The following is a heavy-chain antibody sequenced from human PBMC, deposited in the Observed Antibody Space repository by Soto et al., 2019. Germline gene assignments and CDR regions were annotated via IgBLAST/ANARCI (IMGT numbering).Heavy chain of an antibody. D-gene: IGHD4-17*01. Sequence: GGSLRLSXAASGFTFSSYAMHWVRQAPGKGLEWVAVISYDGSNKYYADSVRGRFTISRDNSKNTLYLQMNSLRAEDTAVYYCARAHYPDYGDYLYYYGMDVWGQGTTVTVS. V-gene: IGHV3-30-3*01. CDR3: ARAHYPDYGDYLYYYGMDV. CDR1: GFTFSSYA. J-gene: IGHJ6*02. CDR2: ISYDGSNK.